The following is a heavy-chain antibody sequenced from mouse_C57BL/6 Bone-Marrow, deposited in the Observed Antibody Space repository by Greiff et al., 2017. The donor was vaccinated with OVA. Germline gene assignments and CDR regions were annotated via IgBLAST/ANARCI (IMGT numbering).Heavy chain of an antibody. D-gene: IGHD2-4*01. J-gene: IGHJ2*01. Sequence: QVHVKQPGTELVKPGASVKLSCKASGYTFTSYWMHWVKQRPGQGLEWIGNINPSNGGTNYNEKFKSKATLTVDKSSSTAYMQLSSLTSEDSAVYYCARVNPIYYDYDVDYWGQGTTLTVSS. CDR1: GYTFTSYW. CDR2: INPSNGGT. CDR3: ARVNPIYYDYDVDY. V-gene: IGHV1-53*01.